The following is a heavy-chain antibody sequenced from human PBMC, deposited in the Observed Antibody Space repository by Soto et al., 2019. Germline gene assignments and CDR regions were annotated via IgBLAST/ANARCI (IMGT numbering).Heavy chain of an antibody. D-gene: IGHD5-12*01. V-gene: IGHV1-69*12. J-gene: IGHJ4*02. CDR3: ASDRGRVGRWLHEN. CDR2: NIPIFGTA. Sequence: QVQLVQSGAEVKKPGSSVKVSCKASGGTFSSYAISWVRQAPGQGLAWMGGNIPIFGTANYAQKFQGRVTITADESTSTAYMEVRSLRSEDTAVYYCASDRGRVGRWLHENWGQGTLVTVSS. CDR1: GGTFSSYA.